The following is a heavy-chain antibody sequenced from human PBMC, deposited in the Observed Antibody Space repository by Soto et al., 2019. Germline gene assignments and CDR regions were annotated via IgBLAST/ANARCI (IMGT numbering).Heavy chain of an antibody. CDR3: AKGSDSCHPYDFDY. CDR1: GFCLTRHA. J-gene: IGHJ4*02. V-gene: IGHV3-23*01. D-gene: IGHD2-2*01. Sequence: GGSLRLSCVASGFCLTRHAMSWVRQAPGKGLEWVSAISGSGGGTWYADSVKGRFTISRDSSESTLYLQMNSLSADDTAVYYCAKGSDSCHPYDFDYWAQGTLVTVSS. CDR2: ISGSGGGT.